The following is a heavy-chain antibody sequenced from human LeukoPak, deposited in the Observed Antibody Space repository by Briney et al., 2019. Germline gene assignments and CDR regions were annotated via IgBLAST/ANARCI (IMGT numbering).Heavy chain of an antibody. Sequence: PSETLSLTCTVSGGSISSSGYYWGWSRQPPGKGLEWIGSIYYSGSTNYNPSLKSRVTISVDTSKNQFSLKLSSVTAADTAVYYCARGGVAAAGYSRYWGQGTLVTVSS. CDR3: ARGGVAAAGYSRY. CDR1: GGSISSSGYY. V-gene: IGHV4-39*07. CDR2: IYYSGST. J-gene: IGHJ4*02. D-gene: IGHD6-13*01.